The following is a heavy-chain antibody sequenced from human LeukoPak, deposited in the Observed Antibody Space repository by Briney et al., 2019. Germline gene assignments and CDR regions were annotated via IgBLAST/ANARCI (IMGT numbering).Heavy chain of an antibody. CDR2: IYYSGSP. J-gene: IGHJ4*02. D-gene: IGHD3-22*01. Sequence: SKTLSLTRTVSGGSISSYYGLWIRQPPGKALEGIGDIYYSGSPNYNPSLKSRITISVDASKNQFSLKLSSVTAADTAVYYCARLRVDYYDSSGAPADYWGQGTLVTVSS. V-gene: IGHV4-59*12. CDR3: ARLRVDYYDSSGAPADY. CDR1: GGSISSYY.